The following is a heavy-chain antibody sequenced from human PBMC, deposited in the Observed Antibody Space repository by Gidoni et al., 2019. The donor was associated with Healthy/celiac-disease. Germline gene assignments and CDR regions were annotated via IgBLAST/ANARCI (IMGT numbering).Heavy chain of an antibody. CDR2: IYYSGST. CDR1: GGSISSYS. Sequence: QVQLQASGPGLVKPSETLSLTCTVPGGSISSYSWSWIRQPPGKGLEWIGYIYYSGSTNYNPSLKSRVTISVDTSKNQFSLKLSSVTAADTAVYYCARDDPLWFGESWFDPWGQGTLVTVSS. D-gene: IGHD3-10*01. CDR3: ARDDPLWFGESWFDP. V-gene: IGHV4-59*01. J-gene: IGHJ5*02.